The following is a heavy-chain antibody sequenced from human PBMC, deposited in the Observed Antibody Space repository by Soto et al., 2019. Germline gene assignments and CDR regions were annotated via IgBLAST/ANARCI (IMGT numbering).Heavy chain of an antibody. D-gene: IGHD6-19*01. J-gene: IGHJ5*02. CDR1: GFSFSSYA. CDR3: ARDMYSSDYFVKWFEP. Sequence: QVRLVESGGGVVQPGRSLRLSCTASGFSFSSYAMYWFRQPPGKGLEGVAVISHDGINKHYADPVKGRVTVSSDNSHQSMDLMLNSLRGEATAMYYCARDMYSSDYFVKWFEPWGQGTLVTVSS. CDR2: ISHDGINK. V-gene: IGHV3-30-3*01.